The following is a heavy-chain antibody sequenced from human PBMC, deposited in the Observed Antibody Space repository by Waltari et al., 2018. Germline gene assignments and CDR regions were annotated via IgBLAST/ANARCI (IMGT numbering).Heavy chain of an antibody. D-gene: IGHD2-15*01. CDR1: GGSFSGYY. CDR2: IKHRGSN. J-gene: IGHJ6*03. Sequence: QVQLQQWGAGLLKPSETLSLTCAVYGGSFSGYYWRWIRQPPGKGLAWIGEIKHRGSNNYNPALKSRGTISGDTSKNQFSLKLGSGAAADTAVYYCARGKGKDSVSYYYYMGVWGKGTTVTVSS. V-gene: IGHV4-34*01. CDR3: ARGKGKDSVSYYYYMGV.